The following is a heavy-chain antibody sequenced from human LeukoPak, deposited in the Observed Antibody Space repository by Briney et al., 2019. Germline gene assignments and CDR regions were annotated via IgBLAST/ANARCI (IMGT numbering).Heavy chain of an antibody. CDR3: ARDIGDLTFDY. CDR1: GFTFSSYA. V-gene: IGHV3-30*04. CDR2: ISYDGSNK. Sequence: PGGSLRLSCAASGFTFSSYAMHWVRQAPGKGLEWVAVISYDGSNKYYADSVKGRFTISRDNSKNTLNLQMNSLRAEDTAVYYCARDIGDLTFDYWGQGTLVTVSS. J-gene: IGHJ4*02. D-gene: IGHD3-16*01.